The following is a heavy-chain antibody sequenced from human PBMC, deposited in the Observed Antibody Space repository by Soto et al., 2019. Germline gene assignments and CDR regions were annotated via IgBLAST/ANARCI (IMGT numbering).Heavy chain of an antibody. D-gene: IGHD6-19*01. CDR3: AKCSSSGWYVSAYFDY. J-gene: IGHJ4*02. V-gene: IGHV3-23*01. CDR2: ISGSGGST. CDR1: GFTFSSYV. Sequence: PGGSLRLSCAASGFTFSSYVMSWVRQAPGKGLEWVSAISGSGGSTYYADSVKGRFTISRDNSKNTLYLQMNSLRAEDTAVYYCAKCSSSGWYVSAYFDYWGQGTLVTVSS.